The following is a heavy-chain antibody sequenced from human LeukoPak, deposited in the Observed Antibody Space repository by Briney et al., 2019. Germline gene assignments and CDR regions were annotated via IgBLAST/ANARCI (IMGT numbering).Heavy chain of an antibody. Sequence: ASVKVSCKASGGTFSSYAISWVRQAPGQGLEWMGGIIPIFGPANYAQKFQGRVTITADESTSTAYMELSSLRSEDTAVYYCAREKYSLVRNYGMDVWGQGPTVTVSS. CDR3: AREKYSLVRNYGMDV. CDR2: IIPIFGPA. J-gene: IGHJ6*02. V-gene: IGHV1-69*13. D-gene: IGHD5-18*01. CDR1: GGTFSSYA.